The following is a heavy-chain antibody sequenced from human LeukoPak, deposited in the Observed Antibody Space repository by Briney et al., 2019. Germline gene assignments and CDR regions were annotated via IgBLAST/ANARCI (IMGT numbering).Heavy chain of an antibody. CDR3: ARTIVVVVAATQSWFDP. CDR2: IYYSGST. Sequence: PSETLSLTCTVSGGSISSSSYYWGWVRQPPGKGLEWIGSIYYSGSTYYNPSLKSRLTISVDTSKNQFSLKLSSVTAADTAVYYCARTIVVVVAATQSWFDPWGQGTLVTVSS. CDR1: GGSISSSSYY. D-gene: IGHD2-15*01. V-gene: IGHV4-39*01. J-gene: IGHJ5*02.